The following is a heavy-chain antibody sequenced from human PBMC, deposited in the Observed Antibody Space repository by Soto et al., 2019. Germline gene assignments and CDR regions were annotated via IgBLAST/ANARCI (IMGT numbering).Heavy chain of an antibody. CDR2: INHSGST. Sequence: SETLSLTCAVYGGSFSGYYWSWIRQPPGKGLEWIGEINHSGSTNYNPSLKSRVTISVDTSKNQFSLRLNSVTAADTAVYYCARLTIVGAPPYHFDYWGQGILVTVSS. V-gene: IGHV4-34*01. CDR3: ARLTIVGAPPYHFDY. D-gene: IGHD1-26*01. J-gene: IGHJ4*02. CDR1: GGSFSGYY.